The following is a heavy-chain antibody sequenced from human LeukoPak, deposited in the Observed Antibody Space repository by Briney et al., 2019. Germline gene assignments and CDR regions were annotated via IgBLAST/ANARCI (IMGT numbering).Heavy chain of an antibody. D-gene: IGHD1-1*01. J-gene: IGHJ3*02. CDR2: INSGSYTI. CDR1: GFRLGSYS. Sequence: PGGSLRLSCGASGFRLGSYSMDWVRQAPGKGLEWVSHINSGSYTIYYADSVKGRFTISRDNAGNSLYLQMNSLKDEDTAVYYCARVLLERPGIDSFDMWGQGTMVTVSS. CDR3: ARVLLERPGIDSFDM. V-gene: IGHV3-48*02.